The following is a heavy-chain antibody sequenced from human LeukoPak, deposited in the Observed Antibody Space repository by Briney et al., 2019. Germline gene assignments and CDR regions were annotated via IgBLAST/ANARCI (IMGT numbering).Heavy chain of an antibody. CDR3: ARVPSTVTTFGVEYYFDY. CDR2: INSDGSST. J-gene: IGHJ4*02. CDR1: GFTFSSYW. Sequence: PGGSLRLSCAASGFTFSSYWMHWVRQAPGKGLVWVSRINSDGSSTSYADSVKGRFTISRDNAKNTLYLQMNSLRAEDTAVYYCARVPSTVTTFGVEYYFDYWGQGTLVTVSS. V-gene: IGHV3-74*01. D-gene: IGHD4-17*01.